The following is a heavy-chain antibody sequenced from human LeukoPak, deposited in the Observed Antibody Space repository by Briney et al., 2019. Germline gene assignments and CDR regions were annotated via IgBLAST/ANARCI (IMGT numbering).Heavy chain of an antibody. D-gene: IGHD1-26*01. V-gene: IGHV4-39*01. CDR2: IYYSGST. J-gene: IGHJ4*02. CDR1: GSSISGSSYY. Sequence: SETLSLTCTVSGSSISGSSYYWGWTRQPPGKGLEWIGSIYYSGSTYYNPSLKSRVTISVDTSKNQFSLKLSPVTAADTAVYYCARGSARWELLNWGQGTLVTVSS. CDR3: ARGSARWELLN.